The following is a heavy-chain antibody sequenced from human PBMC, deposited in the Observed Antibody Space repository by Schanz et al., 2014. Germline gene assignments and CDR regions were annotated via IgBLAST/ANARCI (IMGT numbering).Heavy chain of an antibody. CDR3: ARDRRNADLDY. V-gene: IGHV3-48*01. J-gene: IGHJ4*02. Sequence: EVQLVESGGGLVQPGGSLRLSCATSGFSLDIFAVSWVRQAPGKGLEWVSYIGNGGVTIYYADSVKGRFTISRDNAKNSLYLEMNSLRAEDTALYYCARDRRNADLDYWGQGTLVTVSS. D-gene: IGHD1-1*01. CDR2: IGNGGVTI. CDR1: GFSLDIFA.